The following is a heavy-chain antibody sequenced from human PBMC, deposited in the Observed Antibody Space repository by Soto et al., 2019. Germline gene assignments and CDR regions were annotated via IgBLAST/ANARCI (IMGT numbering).Heavy chain of an antibody. Sequence: GGSLRLSCAASGFTFDDYAMHWVRQVPGKGLEWVSGINWNSGGDTYYADSVKGRFTVSRDNAENTLYLQLNSLRVEDTAIYYCARRTWRGRADYWGQGILVTVSS. J-gene: IGHJ4*02. V-gene: IGHV3-9*01. CDR2: INWNSGGDT. D-gene: IGHD3-3*01. CDR1: GFTFDDYA. CDR3: ARRTWRGRADY.